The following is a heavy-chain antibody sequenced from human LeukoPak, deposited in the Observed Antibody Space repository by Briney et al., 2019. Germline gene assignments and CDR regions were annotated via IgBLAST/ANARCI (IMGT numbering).Heavy chain of an antibody. CDR3: ARGAGATLYYYYYYMDV. J-gene: IGHJ6*03. CDR1: GYTVTGYY. V-gene: IGHV1-2*02. D-gene: IGHD1-26*01. Sequence: ASVKVSCKASGYTVTGYYMHWVRQAPGQGLEWMGWINPNSGGTNYAQKFQSRVTMTRDTSISTAYMELSRLRSDDTAVYYCARGAGATLYYYYYYMDVWGKGTTVTVSS. CDR2: INPNSGGT.